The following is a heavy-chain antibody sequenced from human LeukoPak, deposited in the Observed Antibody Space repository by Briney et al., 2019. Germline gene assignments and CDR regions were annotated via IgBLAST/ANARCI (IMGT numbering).Heavy chain of an antibody. CDR2: IGTAGDT. CDR1: GFTFSSYD. Sequence: GGSLRLSCAASGFTFSSYDMHWVRQATGKGLEWVSAIGTAGDTYYPASVKGRFTISRENAKTSLYLQMHSLRAGDTAGYYCAREGTGSYRFAFDIWGQGTMVTVSS. CDR3: AREGTGSYRFAFDI. J-gene: IGHJ3*02. V-gene: IGHV3-13*01. D-gene: IGHD3-16*02.